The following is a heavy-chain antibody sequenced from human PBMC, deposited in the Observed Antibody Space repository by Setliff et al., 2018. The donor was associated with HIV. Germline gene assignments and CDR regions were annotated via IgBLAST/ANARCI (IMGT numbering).Heavy chain of an antibody. Sequence: GGSLRLSCAASGFTISSYHIHWVRQAPGKGLEWVAFERHDEDVQIYADSVKGRFTASRDNPKNTVSLQLNSLRIEDTAVYYCARDFSWATDSWGQGTLVTVSS. J-gene: IGHJ4*02. CDR2: ERHDEDVQ. CDR3: ARDFSWATDS. V-gene: IGHV3-30*02. CDR1: GFTISSYH. D-gene: IGHD2-15*01.